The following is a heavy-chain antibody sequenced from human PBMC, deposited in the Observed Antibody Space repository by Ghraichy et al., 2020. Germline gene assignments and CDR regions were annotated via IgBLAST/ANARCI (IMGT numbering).Heavy chain of an antibody. CDR3: ARRGRGYSLYYYGLDV. Sequence: SETLSLICTVSGGSIRSHFWTWIRKPPGKGLEWIGFVSYTGNTNYNPSLKSRVTISVDTSKNQFSLSLTSVTAADTAVYYCARRGRGYSLYYYGLDVWGQGTTVTVSS. CDR1: GGSIRSHF. V-gene: IGHV4-59*08. CDR2: VSYTGNT. D-gene: IGHD5-18*01. J-gene: IGHJ6*02.